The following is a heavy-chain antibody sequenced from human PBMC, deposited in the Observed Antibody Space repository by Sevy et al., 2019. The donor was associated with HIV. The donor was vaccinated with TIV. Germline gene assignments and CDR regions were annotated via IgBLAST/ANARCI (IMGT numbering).Heavy chain of an antibody. CDR2: IKSKTDGGTT. CDR3: TTVPATSETEGIFDY. CDR1: GFTFSNAW. V-gene: IGHV3-15*01. Sequence: LSLTCAASGFTFSNAWMSWVRQAPGKGLEWVGRIKSKTDGGTTDYAAPVKGRFTISSDDSKNTLFLQMNSLKTEDTAVYYCTTVPATSETEGIFDYWGQGTLVTVSS. J-gene: IGHJ4*02. D-gene: IGHD5-12*01.